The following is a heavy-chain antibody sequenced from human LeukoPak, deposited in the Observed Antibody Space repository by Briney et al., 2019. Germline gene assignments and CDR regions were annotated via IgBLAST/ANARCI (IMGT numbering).Heavy chain of an antibody. CDR2: ISSSSSYI. CDR3: ARDQADSSSWYTWYFDL. D-gene: IGHD6-13*01. Sequence: GGSLRLSCAASGFTFSSYSMNWVRQAPGKGLEWVSSISSSSSYIYYADSVKGRFTISRDNAKNSLYLQMNSLRAEDTAVYYCARDQADSSSWYTWYFDLWGRGTLVTDSS. CDR1: GFTFSSYS. V-gene: IGHV3-21*01. J-gene: IGHJ2*01.